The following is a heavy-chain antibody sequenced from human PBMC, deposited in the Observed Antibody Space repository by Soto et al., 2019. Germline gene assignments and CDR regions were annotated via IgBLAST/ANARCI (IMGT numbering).Heavy chain of an antibody. CDR2: ISAYNGNT. J-gene: IGHJ4*02. V-gene: IGHV1-18*01. CDR1: GYTFTSYG. D-gene: IGHD3-10*01. Sequence: ASVKVSCKASGYTFTSYGISWVRQAPGQGLEWMGWISAYNGNTNYAQKLQGRVTMTTDTSTSTAYMELRSLRSDDTAVYYCARQGPRGSGSYPSAYDYWGQGTLVTVSS. CDR3: ARQGPRGSGSYPSAYDY.